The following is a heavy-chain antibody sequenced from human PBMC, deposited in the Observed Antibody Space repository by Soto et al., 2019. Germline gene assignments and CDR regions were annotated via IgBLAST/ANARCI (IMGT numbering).Heavy chain of an antibody. J-gene: IGHJ4*02. V-gene: IGHV3-23*01. D-gene: IGHD3-22*01. CDR2: ISGSGGST. Sequence: GGSLRLSCAASGFTFSSYAMSWVRQAPGKGLEWVSAISGSGGSTYYADSVKGRFTISRDNPKNTLYLQMNSLRAEDTAVYYCEKVSRVNDSSGYFDDWGQGTLVTVSS. CDR1: GFTFSSYA. CDR3: EKVSRVNDSSGYFDD.